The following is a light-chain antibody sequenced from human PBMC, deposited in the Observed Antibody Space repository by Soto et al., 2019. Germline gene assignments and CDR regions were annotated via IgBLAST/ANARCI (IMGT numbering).Light chain of an antibody. V-gene: IGLV2-8*01. CDR1: NSDVGGHNY. J-gene: IGLJ2*01. Sequence: QSVLTQPPSASGSPGQSVTISCTGTNSDVGGHNYVSWYQQHPGRAPKLMIYEVTKRPSGVPDRFSGSRSGNTASLTVSGLQAEDESDYYCSSYTSSSTLLFGGGTKLTVL. CDR3: SSYTSSSTLL. CDR2: EVT.